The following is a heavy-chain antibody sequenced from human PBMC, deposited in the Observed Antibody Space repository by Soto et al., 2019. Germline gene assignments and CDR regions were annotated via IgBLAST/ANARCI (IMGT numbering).Heavy chain of an antibody. J-gene: IGHJ4*02. CDR1: GYTFTSYY. CDR3: ARGSPDYYGSGSYYPGEDFDY. V-gene: IGHV1-46*01. D-gene: IGHD3-10*01. CDR2: INPSGGST. Sequence: QVQLVQSGAEVKKPGASVKVSCKASGYTFTSYYMHWVRQAPGQGLEWMGIINPSGGSTSYAQKFQGRVTMTRDTSTRTVYMELSSLRSEDTAVYYCARGSPDYYGSGSYYPGEDFDYWGQGTLVTVSS.